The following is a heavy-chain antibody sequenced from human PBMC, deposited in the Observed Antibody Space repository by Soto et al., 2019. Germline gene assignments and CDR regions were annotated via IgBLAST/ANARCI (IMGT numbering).Heavy chain of an antibody. CDR3: ARISRYGADPYGMDV. CDR2: INPNSGGT. J-gene: IGHJ6*02. CDR1: GYTFTGYY. D-gene: IGHD3-3*02. V-gene: IGHV1-2*04. Sequence: ASVKVSCKASGYTFTGYYMHWVRQAPGQGLEWMGWINPNSGGTNYAQKFQGWVTMTRDTSISTAYMELSRLRSDDTAVYYCARISRYGADPYGMDVRGRGTTVTGSS.